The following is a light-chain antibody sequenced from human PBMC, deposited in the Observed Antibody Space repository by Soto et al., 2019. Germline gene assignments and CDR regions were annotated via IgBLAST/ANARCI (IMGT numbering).Light chain of an antibody. J-gene: IGLJ1*01. Sequence: QSALTQPASVSGSPGQSITISCTGTSSDVGGYNYVSWYQQHPGKAPKLMIFEVSNRPSGISIRFSGSKSDNTASLTISGLQTEDEADYYCSSYTNNSPYVFGTGTKVTVL. CDR1: SSDVGGYNY. CDR2: EVS. CDR3: SSYTNNSPYV. V-gene: IGLV2-14*01.